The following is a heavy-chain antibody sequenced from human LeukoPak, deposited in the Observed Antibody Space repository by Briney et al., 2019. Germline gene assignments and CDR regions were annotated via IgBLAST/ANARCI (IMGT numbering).Heavy chain of an antibody. CDR3: ARGGGTAGYYYQMDV. CDR1: GFTLSNNY. CDR2: IYIAGTT. V-gene: IGHV3-66*01. J-gene: IGHJ6*02. D-gene: IGHD3-16*01. Sequence: GGSLRLSCAASGFTLSNNYMSWVRQAPGKGLEWVSIIYIAGTTYHSDSVRGRLVISRDNSKNTVYLQMNSLRAADTAVYYCARGGGTAGYYYQMDVWGQGTTVTVSS.